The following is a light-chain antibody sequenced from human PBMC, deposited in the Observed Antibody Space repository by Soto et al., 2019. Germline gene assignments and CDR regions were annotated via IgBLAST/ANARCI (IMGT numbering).Light chain of an antibody. CDR3: SSYTNSDTWV. V-gene: IGLV2-14*01. CDR2: EVI. J-gene: IGLJ3*02. Sequence: QSALTQPASVSGSPGQSITISCTGSSSDVGGYSYVSWYQQYPGKAPKLMIYEVINRPSGVSNRFSGSKSGNTASLTISGLQAEDEADYYCSSYTNSDTWVFGGGTKLTVL. CDR1: SSDVGGYSY.